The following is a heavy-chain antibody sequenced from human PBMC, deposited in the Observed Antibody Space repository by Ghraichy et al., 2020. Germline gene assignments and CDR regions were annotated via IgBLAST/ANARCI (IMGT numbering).Heavy chain of an antibody. Sequence: NISCAASGLTFSVSTMHWVRQASGKGLEWVGRIRGKANNYATEYSASVKGRFTMSRDDSKNTAYLQMNGLKVEDTAVYYCARHVNGTPPFDYWGRGTLVAVSS. V-gene: IGHV3-73*01. D-gene: IGHD1-7*01. CDR2: IRGKANNYAT. CDR1: GLTFSVST. J-gene: IGHJ4*02. CDR3: ARHVNGTPPFDY.